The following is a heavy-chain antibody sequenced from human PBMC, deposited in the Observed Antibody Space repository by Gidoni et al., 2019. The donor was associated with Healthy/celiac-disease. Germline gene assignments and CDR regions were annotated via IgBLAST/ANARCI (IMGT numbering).Heavy chain of an antibody. CDR1: GFTFSGYG. V-gene: IGHV3-30*18. CDR3: AKGGDTQYYYYYYMDV. CDR2: ISYDGSNK. Sequence: QVQLVESGGGVVQPGRSLRLSCAASGFTFSGYGMHWVRQAPGKGLEWVAVISYDGSNKYYADSVKGRFTISRDNSKNTLYLQMNSLRAEDTAVYYCAKGGDTQYYYYYYMDVWGKGTTVTVSS. D-gene: IGHD2-15*01. J-gene: IGHJ6*03.